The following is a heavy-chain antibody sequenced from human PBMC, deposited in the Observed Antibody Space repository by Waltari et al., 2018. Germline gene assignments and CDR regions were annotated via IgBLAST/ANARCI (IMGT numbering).Heavy chain of an antibody. CDR3: AIGGNSYYFDY. CDR1: GSTLPELS. D-gene: IGHD2-21*02. Sequence: QVQLVQSGAEVKKPGASVKVSCKVSGSTLPELSMPLGRQAPGNGLELMGGFDPEDGETIYAQKFQGRVTMTEDTSTDTAYMELSSLRSEDTAVYYCAIGGNSYYFDYWGQGTLVTVSS. V-gene: IGHV1-24*01. J-gene: IGHJ4*02. CDR2: FDPEDGET.